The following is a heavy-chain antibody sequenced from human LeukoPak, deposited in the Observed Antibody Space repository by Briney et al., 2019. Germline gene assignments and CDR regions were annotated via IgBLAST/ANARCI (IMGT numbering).Heavy chain of an antibody. CDR3: VEDQDIAEMATMSGY. CDR1: GFTFSSYG. J-gene: IGHJ4*02. D-gene: IGHD5-24*01. V-gene: IGHV3-30*02. Sequence: PGGSLRLSCVASGFTFSSYGMHWVRQAPGKGLEWVAFIRYDGSNKYYADSVKGRFTISRDNSKNTLYLQMNSPRAEDTAVYYCVEDQDIAEMATMSGYWGQGTLVTVSS. CDR2: IRYDGSNK.